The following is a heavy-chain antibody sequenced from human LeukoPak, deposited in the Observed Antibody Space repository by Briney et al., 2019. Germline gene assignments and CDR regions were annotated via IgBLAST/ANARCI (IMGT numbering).Heavy chain of an antibody. J-gene: IGHJ4*02. CDR1: GFAFSSYS. Sequence: AGGSLRLSCAASGFAFSSYSMNWVRQAPGKGLEWVSAISGSGGSTYYADSVKGRFTISRDNSKNTLYLQMNSLRAEDTAVYYCAKVRSALPFGWGQGTLVTVSS. D-gene: IGHD3-3*01. CDR2: ISGSGGST. V-gene: IGHV3-23*01. CDR3: AKVRSALPFG.